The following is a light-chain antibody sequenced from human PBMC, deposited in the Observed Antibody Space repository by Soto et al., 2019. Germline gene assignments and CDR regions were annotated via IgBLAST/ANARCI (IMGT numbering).Light chain of an antibody. V-gene: IGKV1-39*01. CDR2: AAL. CDR3: QESFSTLYT. J-gene: IGKJ2*01. Sequence: DIQMTQSPSSLSASVGDEVTITCRASQIISTYLNWYQQKPGKAPKLLINAALTLQAGVPPRFSASGSGTDFTLTITGLQPEDFVTYYCQESFSTLYTFGQGTKVDIK. CDR1: QIISTY.